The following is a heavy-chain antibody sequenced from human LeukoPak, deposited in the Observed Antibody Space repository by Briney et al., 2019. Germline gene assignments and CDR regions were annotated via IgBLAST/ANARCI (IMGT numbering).Heavy chain of an antibody. CDR3: AKAHHDGFLEWLPPYYFDY. J-gene: IGHJ4*02. CDR1: GFTFDDYA. V-gene: IGHV3-9*01. CDR2: ISWNSGSI. D-gene: IGHD3-3*01. Sequence: GGSLRLSCAASGFTFDDYAMHWVRQAPGRGLEWVSGISWNSGSIGYADSVKGRFTISRDNAKNSLYLQMNSLRAEDTALYYCAKAHHDGFLEWLPPYYFDYWGQGTLVTVSS.